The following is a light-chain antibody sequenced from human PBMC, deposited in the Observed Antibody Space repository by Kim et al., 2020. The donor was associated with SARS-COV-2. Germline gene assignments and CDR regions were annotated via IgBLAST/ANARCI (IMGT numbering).Light chain of an antibody. V-gene: IGLV1-47*01. CDR3: AAWDDSLSGFYV. CDR2: RND. J-gene: IGLJ1*01. CDR1: SSNIGSNY. Sequence: RVTISCSGSSSNIGSNYVYWYQQLPGTAPNLLIYRNDQRPSGVPDRFTGSKSGTSASLAISGLRSEDEADYYCAAWDDSLSGFYVFGTGTKVTVL.